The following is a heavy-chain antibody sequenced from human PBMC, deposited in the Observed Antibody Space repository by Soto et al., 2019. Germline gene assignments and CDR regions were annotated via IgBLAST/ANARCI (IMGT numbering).Heavy chain of an antibody. CDR2: INHSGST. V-gene: IGHV4-34*01. CDR3: ARARYNWNYVYYYYGMDV. CDR1: GGSFSGYY. D-gene: IGHD1-7*01. J-gene: IGHJ6*02. Sequence: SETLSLTCAVYGGSFSGYYWSWIRQPPGKGLEWIGEINHSGSTNYNPSLKSRVTISVDTPKNQFSLKLSSVTAADTAVYYCARARYNWNYVYYYYGMDVWGQGTTVTVSS.